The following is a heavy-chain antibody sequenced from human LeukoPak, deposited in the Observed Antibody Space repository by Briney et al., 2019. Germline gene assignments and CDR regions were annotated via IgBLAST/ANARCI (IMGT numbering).Heavy chain of an antibody. V-gene: IGHV1-69*05. CDR3: ARDHATSSSWYGHAY. D-gene: IGHD6-13*01. CDR1: GYSFTSYG. J-gene: IGHJ4*02. Sequence: SVKVSCKASGYSFTSYGISWVRQAPGQGLEWMGGIIPIFGTANYAQKFQGRVMITTDESTSTAYMELSSLRSEDTAVYYCARDHATSSSWYGHAYWGQGTLVTVSS. CDR2: IIPIFGTA.